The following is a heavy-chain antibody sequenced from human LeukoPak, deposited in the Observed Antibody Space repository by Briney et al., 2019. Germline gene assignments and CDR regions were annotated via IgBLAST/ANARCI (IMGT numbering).Heavy chain of an antibody. V-gene: IGHV1-8*01. CDR3: ARVRYYDIVTARLGWYEP. D-gene: IGHD3-9*01. CDR2: MDPNSGNT. CDR1: GYTFTSYD. J-gene: IGHJ5*02. Sequence: ASVKVSCKASGYTFTSYDINWVRQATGQGLEWMGWMDPNSGNTGYAQKFQGRVTMTRDTSISTAYMELSSLRSEDTAVYYCARVRYYDIVTARLGWYEPWGQGTLVTVSS.